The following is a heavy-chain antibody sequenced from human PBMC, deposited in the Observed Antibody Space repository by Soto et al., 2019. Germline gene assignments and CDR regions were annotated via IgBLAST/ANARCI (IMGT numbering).Heavy chain of an antibody. CDR3: AGFGYSKGYAY. J-gene: IGHJ4*02. CDR1: GGTPTSYT. CDR2: VIPIFQTT. Sequence: QVQLVQSGAEVKKPGSSVKVSCRASGGTPTSYTIIWVRQAPGQGLEWMGGVIPIFQTTNYAQKFRGRFTITADKSTSTAYMELTSLRFADTAIYYCAGFGYSKGYAYWGQGTQVTVSS. D-gene: IGHD5-12*01. V-gene: IGHV1-69*06.